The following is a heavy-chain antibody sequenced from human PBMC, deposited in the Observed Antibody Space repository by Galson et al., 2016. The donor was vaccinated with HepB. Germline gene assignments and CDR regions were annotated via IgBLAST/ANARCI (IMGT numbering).Heavy chain of an antibody. J-gene: IGHJ4*02. Sequence: CAISGDSVSSNSAAWNWIRQSPSRGLEWLGRTYYRSNWHYDYAVSVTGRITINPDTSKNQFSLQLNSMNPEDTAVDYCARVSLVTANICTGSAVEYWGQGALVTVSS. D-gene: IGHD5-18*01. CDR1: GDSVSSNSAA. CDR3: ARVSLVTANICTGSAVEY. CDR2: TYYRSNWHY. V-gene: IGHV6-1*01.